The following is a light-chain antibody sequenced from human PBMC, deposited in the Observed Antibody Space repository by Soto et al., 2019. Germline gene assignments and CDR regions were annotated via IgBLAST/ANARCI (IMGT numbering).Light chain of an antibody. CDR3: QQYGSSWT. CDR2: GAS. CDR1: QSVSSSY. V-gene: IGKV3-20*01. Sequence: EIVFTQSPATLSLSPVERATLSCRASQSVSSSYLAWYQQKPGQAPRLLIYGASSRATGIPDRFSGSGSGTDFTLTISRLEPEDFAVYYCQQYGSSWTFGQGTKVDIK. J-gene: IGKJ1*01.